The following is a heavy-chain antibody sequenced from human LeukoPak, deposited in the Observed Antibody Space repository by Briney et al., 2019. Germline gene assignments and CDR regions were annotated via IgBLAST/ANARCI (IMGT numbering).Heavy chain of an antibody. CDR1: GCSISSYY. CDR3: ARRAYSSGYYYFDY. J-gene: IGHJ4*02. V-gene: IGHV4-59*01. Sequence: SESLSLTWPVSGCSISSYYRSWIRQPPGEGLEWVGYIYYSGSTNYNPSLKSRVTISEDTSKNQFSLKLSSVTAADTAVYYCARRAYSSGYYYFDYWGQGTLVTVSS. D-gene: IGHD3-22*01. CDR2: IYYSGST.